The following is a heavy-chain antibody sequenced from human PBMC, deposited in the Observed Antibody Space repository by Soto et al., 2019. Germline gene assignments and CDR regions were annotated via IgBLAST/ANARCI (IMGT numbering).Heavy chain of an antibody. CDR1: GFTFDDYA. V-gene: IGHV3-9*01. J-gene: IGHJ3*02. CDR2: ISWNSGII. Sequence: GGSLRLSCAASGFTFDDYAMHWVRQAPGKGLELVSGISWNSGIIDYADSVKGRFTISRDNAKNSLYLQMNSLRAEDTALYYCTKSYYQLLSDTFDIWGQGTMVTVSS. CDR3: TKSYYQLLSDTFDI. D-gene: IGHD2-2*01.